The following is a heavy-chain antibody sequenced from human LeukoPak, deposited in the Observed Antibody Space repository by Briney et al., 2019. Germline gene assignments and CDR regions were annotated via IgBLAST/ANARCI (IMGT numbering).Heavy chain of an antibody. CDR2: INPYTGGT. D-gene: IGHD3-10*01. Sequence: ASVRVFCKASGYAFTGYYIHWVRQAPGQGLEWMGWINPYTGGTNYAQKFQGRVTMTSDTSMSTAYMELSRLRSDDTAVYYCARGRGSGSYYYYWGQGTLVTVSS. V-gene: IGHV1-2*02. J-gene: IGHJ4*02. CDR1: GYAFTGYY. CDR3: ARGRGSGSYYYY.